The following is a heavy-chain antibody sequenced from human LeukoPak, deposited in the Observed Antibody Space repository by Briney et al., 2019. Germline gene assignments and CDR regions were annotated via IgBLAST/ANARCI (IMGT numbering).Heavy chain of an antibody. J-gene: IGHJ5*02. D-gene: IGHD6-13*01. V-gene: IGHV3-23*01. CDR3: AKRPGIAASLGCFDP. Sequence: GGSLRLSCEASGFTFSSYAMSWVRQAPEKGLEWVSVISGSGSTTYYADSVRGRFTISRDNSKNTLYLQMNSLRAEDTAVYYCAKRPGIAASLGCFDPWGQGTLVTVSS. CDR2: ISGSGSTT. CDR1: GFTFSSYA.